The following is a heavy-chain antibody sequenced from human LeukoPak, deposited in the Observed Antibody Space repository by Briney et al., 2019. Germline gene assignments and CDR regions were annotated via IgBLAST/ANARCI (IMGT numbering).Heavy chain of an antibody. CDR1: GFTFSSYA. J-gene: IGHJ1*01. CDR3: APASTQYSSSSP. CDR2: ISGSGGST. V-gene: IGHV3-23*01. D-gene: IGHD6-6*01. Sequence: GGSLRLSCAASGFTFSSYAMSWVRQAPGKGLEWVSAISGSGGSTYYADSVKGRFTISRDNSKNTLYLQMNSLRAEDTAVYYCAPASTQYSSSSPWGQGTLVTVSS.